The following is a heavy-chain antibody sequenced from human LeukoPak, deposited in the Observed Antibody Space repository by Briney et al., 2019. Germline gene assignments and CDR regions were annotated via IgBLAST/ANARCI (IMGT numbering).Heavy chain of an antibody. CDR3: ARDRRLDYYYYMDV. J-gene: IGHJ6*03. CDR1: GFTFSSYW. CDR2: IKQDGSEN. V-gene: IGHV3-7*01. Sequence: GGSLRLSCAASGFTFSSYWMSWVRQAPGKGLEWVANIKQDGSENYSVDSVKGRFTISRENAKNSLYLQMNGLRAEDTAVYYCARDRRLDYYYYMDVWGKGTTVTVSS.